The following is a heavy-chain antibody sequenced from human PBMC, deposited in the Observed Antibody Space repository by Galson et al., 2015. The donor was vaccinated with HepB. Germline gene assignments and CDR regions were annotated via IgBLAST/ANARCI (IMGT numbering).Heavy chain of an antibody. CDR3: ARPRFSYSGSWADAFDI. CDR1: GYSFTSYW. CDR2: IYPGDSDT. Sequence: QSGAEVKKPGESLKISCKGSGYSFTSYWIGWVRQMPGKGLEWMGIIYPGDSDTRYSPSFQGQVTISADKSISTAYLQWSSLKASDTAMYYCARPRFSYSGSWADAFDIWGQGTMVTVSS. J-gene: IGHJ3*02. D-gene: IGHD6-13*01. V-gene: IGHV5-51*03.